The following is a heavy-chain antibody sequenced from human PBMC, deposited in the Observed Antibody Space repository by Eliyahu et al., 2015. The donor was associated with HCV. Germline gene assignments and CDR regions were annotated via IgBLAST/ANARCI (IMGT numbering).Heavy chain of an antibody. CDR2: IHYRGST. CDR1: GGXITTSH. V-gene: IGHV4-59*01. J-gene: IGHJ5*02. D-gene: IGHD6-19*01. Sequence: QVQLQESGPGLVKPSETLSXTCTVPGGXITTSHGAGIGXPPGKGLEWIGXIHYRGSTNYTPSLKSRVTISVDTSKNQFSLNLTSVTAADTAVYYCASGGGGIAVAGTGGWFDPWGQGTLVTVSS. CDR3: ASGGGGIAVAGTGGWFDP.